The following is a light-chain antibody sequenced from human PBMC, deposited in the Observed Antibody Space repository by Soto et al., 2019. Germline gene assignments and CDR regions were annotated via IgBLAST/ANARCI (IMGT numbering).Light chain of an antibody. J-gene: IGKJ1*01. CDR2: GAS. CDR1: QSVSSN. CDR3: QQYNNWPLWT. Sequence: EIVMTQSPATLSVSPGERATLSCRASQSVSSNLAWYQQKPGQAPRLLIYGASTRDTGIPARFSGSGSGPELTITISSLQSEDFAVYYCQQYNNWPLWTFGQGTKVEIK. V-gene: IGKV3-15*01.